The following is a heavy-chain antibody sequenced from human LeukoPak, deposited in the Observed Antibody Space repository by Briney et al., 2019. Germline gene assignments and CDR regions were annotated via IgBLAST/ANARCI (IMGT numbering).Heavy chain of an antibody. CDR1: GGSFSGYY. CDR2: INHSGST. J-gene: IGHJ5*02. CDR3: ARVPPKKGYYDSSGYRVRRLQWWFDP. V-gene: IGHV4-34*01. Sequence: SETLSLTCAVYGGSFSGYYWSWIRQPPEKGLEWIGEINHSGSTNYNPSLKSRVTISVDTSKNQFSLKLSSVTAADTAVYYCARVPPKKGYYDSSGYRVRRLQWWFDPWGQGTLVTVSS. D-gene: IGHD3-22*01.